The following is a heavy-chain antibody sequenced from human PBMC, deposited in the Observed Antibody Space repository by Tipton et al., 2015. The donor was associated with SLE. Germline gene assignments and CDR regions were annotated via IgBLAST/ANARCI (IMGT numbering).Heavy chain of an antibody. CDR2: VYHTGNT. D-gene: IGHD7-27*01. CDR1: GGSISSYY. J-gene: IGHJ4*02. Sequence: GLVKPSETLSLTCTFSGGSISSYYWSWIRQSPGKGMEWIGYVYHTGNTNYNPSLKSRLTISIDASKNQFSLRLNSVTAADTAVYFCARGGLGSDLRGSIYFGSWGQGTLVTVSS. V-gene: IGHV4-59*01. CDR3: ARGGLGSDLRGSIYFGS.